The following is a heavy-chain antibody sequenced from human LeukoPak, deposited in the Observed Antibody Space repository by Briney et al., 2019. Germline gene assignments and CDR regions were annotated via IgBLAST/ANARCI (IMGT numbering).Heavy chain of an antibody. D-gene: IGHD5-18*01. CDR3: ARLVGGGYSYGYWLDY. Sequence: GESLKISCKGSGYSFTSYWISWVRQMPGKSLEWRGSIYPGDSNTRYSPSLQCQVTISADKSISTAYLQSSSLKASDTAMYYCARLVGGGYSYGYWLDYWGQETLVTVSS. CDR2: IYPGDSNT. V-gene: IGHV5-51*01. CDR1: GYSFTSYW. J-gene: IGHJ4*02.